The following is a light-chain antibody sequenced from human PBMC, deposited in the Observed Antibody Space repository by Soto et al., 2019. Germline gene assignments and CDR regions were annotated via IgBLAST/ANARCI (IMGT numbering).Light chain of an antibody. CDR2: SAS. V-gene: IGKV3-20*01. J-gene: IGKJ3*01. CDR3: QCYYNSPF. Sequence: EIVLTQSPGTLSLSPGERAALSCRASQSVASRDLAWYQQKPGQAPRLLIYSASSRATGIPERFGGSGSGTDFTLTISRLEPEDFAVYYCQCYYNSPFFGPGTKVDIK. CDR1: QSVASRD.